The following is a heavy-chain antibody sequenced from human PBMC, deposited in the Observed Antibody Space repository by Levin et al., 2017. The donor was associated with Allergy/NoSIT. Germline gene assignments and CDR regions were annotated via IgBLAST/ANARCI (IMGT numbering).Heavy chain of an antibody. J-gene: IGHJ3*02. V-gene: IGHV3-33*01. D-gene: IGHD5-18*01. CDR2: IWYDGSNK. CDR3: ARDGPQELGFELGAFDI. CDR1: GFTFSSYG. Sequence: GGSLRLSCAASGFTFSSYGMHWVRQAPGKGLEWVAVIWYDGSNKYYADSVKGRFTISRDNSKNTLYLQMNSLRAEDTAVYYCARDGPQELGFELGAFDIWGQGTMVTVSS.